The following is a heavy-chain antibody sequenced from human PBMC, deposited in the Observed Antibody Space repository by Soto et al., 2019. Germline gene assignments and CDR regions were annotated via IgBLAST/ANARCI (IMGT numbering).Heavy chain of an antibody. J-gene: IGHJ6*03. CDR1: SGSISSSNW. Sequence: QVQLQESGPGLVKPSGTLSLTCAVSSGSISSSNWWSWVRQPPGKGLEWIGENYHSGSTNSNPPLKSRVTISVDKAKNQLSLKLSSVTAAGMAVYYCAGYGVVITARYYYYYMDVWGKGTTVTVAS. D-gene: IGHD3-22*01. CDR2: NYHSGST. CDR3: AGYGVVITARYYYYYMDV. V-gene: IGHV4-4*02.